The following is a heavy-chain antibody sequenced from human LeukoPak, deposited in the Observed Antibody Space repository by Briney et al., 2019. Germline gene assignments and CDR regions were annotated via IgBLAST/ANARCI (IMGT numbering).Heavy chain of an antibody. CDR3: ATISAQTFDI. V-gene: IGHV3-7*01. J-gene: IGHJ3*02. D-gene: IGHD5-24*01. CDR1: GFTFRSHW. CDR2: IKPDGIDK. Sequence: GGSLRLSCVGSGFTFRSHWVNWVRQSPGKGLEWVANIKPDGIDKYYVDSARGRFTVSRDNAKNSAFLQMDSLRAEDTAIYYCATISAQTFDIWGQGTLVSVSS.